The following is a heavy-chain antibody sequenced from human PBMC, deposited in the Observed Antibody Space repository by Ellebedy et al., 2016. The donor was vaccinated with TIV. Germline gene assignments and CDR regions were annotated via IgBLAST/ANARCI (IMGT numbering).Heavy chain of an antibody. D-gene: IGHD3-16*01. J-gene: IGHJ4*02. V-gene: IGHV4-34*01. CDR1: GGSFSGYY. CDR3: ARNSGGEFTTSSPFDS. Sequence: MPSETLSLTCAVYGGSFSGYYWSWIRQPPGKGLEWIGEVNYSGSTNYNPSLKNRVTISVDTSKNQFSLQLNSVTAADTAVYFCARNSGGEFTTSSPFDSWGQGTLVTVSS. CDR2: VNYSGST.